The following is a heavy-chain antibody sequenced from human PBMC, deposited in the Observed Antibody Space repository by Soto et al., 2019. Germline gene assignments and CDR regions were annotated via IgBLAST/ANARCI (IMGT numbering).Heavy chain of an antibody. CDR3: ARQASYWFDP. Sequence: GESLQISCKESEYSFTTYYINCVRQMPGKGLEWMGMIDPSDSYINYSTSFQGHVTFSVEKSITTAYLQCNSLKASDTAMYYCARQASYWFDPWGKRSLVTVSS. V-gene: IGHV5-10-1*01. CDR1: EYSFTTYY. CDR2: IDPSDSYI. D-gene: IGHD2-21*01. J-gene: IGHJ5*02.